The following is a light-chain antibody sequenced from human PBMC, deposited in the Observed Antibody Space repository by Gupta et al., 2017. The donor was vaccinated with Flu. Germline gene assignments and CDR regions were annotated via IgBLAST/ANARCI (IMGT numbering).Light chain of an antibody. Sequence: QLGLTQSHSASASRGASVNLTCTLSTGYNNDAIAWHQLQPEKAPRYVMRLDTYGTYSTGDGSPDRFSCSGSATARHPIISNLQAEDDDYYSFQTWTTGIRVFGGGTKLTVL. V-gene: IGLV4-69*01. CDR1: TGYNNDA. J-gene: IGLJ3*02. CDR3: QTWTTGIRV. CDR2: LDTYGTY.